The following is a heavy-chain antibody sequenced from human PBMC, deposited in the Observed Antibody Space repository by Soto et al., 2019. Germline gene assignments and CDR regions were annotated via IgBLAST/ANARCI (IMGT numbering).Heavy chain of an antibody. CDR3: ARAAFCGGDCRGNWFDP. Sequence: ASVKVSCKASGTTFSSYALSWVRQAPGQGLERMGTIIPILDTATYAQKFRGRVTITADGSTSTAYMELSSLRYEDTAVYYCARAAFCGGDCRGNWFDPWGQGTLVTVSS. D-gene: IGHD2-21*02. J-gene: IGHJ5*02. CDR1: GTTFSSYA. CDR2: IIPILDTA. V-gene: IGHV1-69*11.